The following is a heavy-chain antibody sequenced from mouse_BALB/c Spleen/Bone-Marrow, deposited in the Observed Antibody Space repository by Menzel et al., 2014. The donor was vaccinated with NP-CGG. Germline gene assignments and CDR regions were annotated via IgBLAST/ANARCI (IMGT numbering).Heavy chain of an antibody. CDR3: ARYYDYDWYFDV. CDR2: IYPGSGST. Sequence: QVQLQQSGPELVKPGASVKMSCKASGYTFTDYVISWVKPRTGQGLEWIGEIYPGSGSTYYNEKFKGKATLTADKSSNTAYMQLSSLTSEDSAVYFCARYYDYDWYFDVWGAGTTVTVSS. CDR1: GYTFTDYV. J-gene: IGHJ1*01. V-gene: IGHV1-77*01. D-gene: IGHD2-4*01.